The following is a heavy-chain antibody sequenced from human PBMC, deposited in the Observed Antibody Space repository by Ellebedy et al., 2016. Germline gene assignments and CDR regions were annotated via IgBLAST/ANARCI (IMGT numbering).Heavy chain of an antibody. Sequence: SETLSLTCTVSGGSISSSNYYWVWIRQPPGKGLEWIGSIYYSGSTYYNPSLKSRVTISVDTSKNQFSLKLSSVTAADTAVYYCARGSTMVRGVRDYYYYYMDVWGKGTTVTVSS. J-gene: IGHJ6*03. CDR1: GGSISSSNYY. CDR3: ARGSTMVRGVRDYYYYYMDV. D-gene: IGHD3-10*01. CDR2: IYYSGST. V-gene: IGHV4-39*07.